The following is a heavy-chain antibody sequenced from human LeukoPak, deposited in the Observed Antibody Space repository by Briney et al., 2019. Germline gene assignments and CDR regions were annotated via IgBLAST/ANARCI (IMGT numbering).Heavy chain of an antibody. V-gene: IGHV5-51*01. CDR2: IYPRDSET. CDR1: GYRFTNYW. CDR3: LRQTHCRADSCIDY. J-gene: IGHJ4*02. D-gene: IGHD2-21*02. Sequence: GESLKISCEGSGYRFTNYWIGWVRQMPGKGLEWMGIIYPRDSETTYSPSFQGQVTISADKNMNIAYLQWSSLKSSDTAMYFCLRQTHCRADSCIDYWGQGTLVTVSS.